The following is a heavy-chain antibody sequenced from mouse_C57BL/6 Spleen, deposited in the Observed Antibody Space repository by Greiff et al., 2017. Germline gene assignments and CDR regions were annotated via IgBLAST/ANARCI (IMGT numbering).Heavy chain of an antibody. V-gene: IGHV7-1*01. CDR2: SRNKANDYTT. CDR1: GFTFSDFY. D-gene: IGHD1-1*01. J-gene: IGHJ1*03. CDR3: ARDAVYYGSSYGYFDV. Sequence: EVQLVESGGGLVQSGRSLRLSCATSGFTFSDFYMEWVRQAPGKGLEWIAASRNKANDYTTEYSASVKGRFIVSRDTSQSILYLQMNALRAEDTAIYYCARDAVYYGSSYGYFDVWGTGTTVTVSS.